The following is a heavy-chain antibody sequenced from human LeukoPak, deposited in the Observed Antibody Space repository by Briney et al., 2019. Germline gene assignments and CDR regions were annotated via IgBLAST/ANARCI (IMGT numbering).Heavy chain of an antibody. CDR3: ARDRRYCSSTSCYGDFDY. J-gene: IGHJ4*02. Sequence: GASVKVSCKASGGTFSSYAISWVRQAPGQGLEWMGWISAYNGNTNYAQKLQGRVTMTTDTSTSTAYMELRSLRSDDTAVCYCARDRRYCSSTSCYGDFDYWGQGTLVTVSS. D-gene: IGHD2-2*01. CDR2: ISAYNGNT. CDR1: GGTFSSYA. V-gene: IGHV1-18*01.